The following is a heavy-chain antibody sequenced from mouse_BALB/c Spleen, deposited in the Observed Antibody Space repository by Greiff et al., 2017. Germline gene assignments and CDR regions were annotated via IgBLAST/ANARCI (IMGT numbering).Heavy chain of an antibody. Sequence: QVQLQQSGAELMKPGASVKISCKATGYTFSSYWIEWVKQRPGHGLEWIGEILPGSGSTNYNEKFKGKATFTADTSSNTAYMQLSSLTSEDSAVYYCARGGYDEPYYAMDYWGQGTSVTVSS. J-gene: IGHJ4*01. V-gene: IGHV1-9*01. CDR1: GYTFSSYW. CDR2: ILPGSGST. D-gene: IGHD2-14*01. CDR3: ARGGYDEPYYAMDY.